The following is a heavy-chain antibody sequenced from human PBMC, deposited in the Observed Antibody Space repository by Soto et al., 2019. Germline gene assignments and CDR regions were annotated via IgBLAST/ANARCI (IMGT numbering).Heavy chain of an antibody. CDR1: GFTFSSCG. CDR2: IWYDGSNK. V-gene: IGHV3-33*01. J-gene: IGHJ5*02. CDR3: ARDRARLTTLNWFDP. Sequence: QVQLVESGGGVVQPGRSLRLSCAASGFTFSSCGMHWVRQAPGKGLEWVAVIWYDGSNKYYADSVKGRFTISRDNSKNTLYLQMNSLRAEDTAVYYCARDRARLTTLNWFDPWGQGTLVTVSS. D-gene: IGHD4-4*01.